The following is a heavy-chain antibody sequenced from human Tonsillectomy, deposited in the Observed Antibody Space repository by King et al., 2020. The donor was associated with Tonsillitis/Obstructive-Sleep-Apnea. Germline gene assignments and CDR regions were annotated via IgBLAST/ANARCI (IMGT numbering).Heavy chain of an antibody. J-gene: IGHJ3*02. CDR3: TTDENDYGDHYWRYGLAFDI. CDR2: IKSKTDGGTT. CDR1: DFAFSSAW. D-gene: IGHD4-17*01. Sequence: VQLVESGGGLVKPGGSLRLCCAASDFAFSSAWMNWVRQAPGKGLEWVGRIKSKTDGGTTDYAAPVKGRFTISRDDSKNTLCLQMNSLKTEDTAVYYCTTDENDYGDHYWRYGLAFDIWGRGTMVTVSS. V-gene: IGHV3-15*07.